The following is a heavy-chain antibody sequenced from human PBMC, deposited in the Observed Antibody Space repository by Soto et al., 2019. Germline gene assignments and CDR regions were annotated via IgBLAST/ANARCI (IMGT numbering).Heavy chain of an antibody. CDR3: VKDTPPYYDFWSGYYMQGAFDI. CDR2: ISSNGGST. Sequence: PGGSLRLSCSASGFTFSSYAMHWVRQAPGKGLEYVSAISSNGGSTYYADSVKGRFTISRDNSKNTLYLQMSSLRAEDTAVYYCVKDTPPYYDFWSGYYMQGAFDIWGQGTMVTVSS. V-gene: IGHV3-64D*08. D-gene: IGHD3-3*01. J-gene: IGHJ3*02. CDR1: GFTFSSYA.